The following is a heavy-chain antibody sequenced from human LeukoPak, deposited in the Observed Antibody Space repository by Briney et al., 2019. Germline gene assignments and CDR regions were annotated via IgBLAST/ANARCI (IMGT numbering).Heavy chain of an antibody. J-gene: IGHJ5*02. V-gene: IGHV3-23*01. Sequence: PGGSLRLSCAASGFTFSSYAMSWVRQAPGKGLEWVSAISGSGGSTYYADSVKGRFTISRDNSKNTPYLQMNSLRAEDTAVYYCAKVFSYCSSTSCRNWFDPWGQGTLVTVSS. CDR3: AKVFSYCSSTSCRNWFDP. CDR1: GFTFSSYA. D-gene: IGHD2-2*01. CDR2: ISGSGGST.